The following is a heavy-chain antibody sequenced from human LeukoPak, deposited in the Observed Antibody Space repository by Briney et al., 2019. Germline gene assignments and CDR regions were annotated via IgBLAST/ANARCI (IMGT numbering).Heavy chain of an antibody. V-gene: IGHV1-69*13. CDR2: IIPIFGTA. J-gene: IGHJ3*02. D-gene: IGHD3-16*01. Sequence: SVKVSCKASGGTFSSYAISWVRQAPGQGLEWMGGIIPIFGTANYAQKFQGRVTITADESTSTAYMELSSLRSEDTAVYYCARVQELGDAFDIWGQGTMVTVSS. CDR3: ARVQELGDAFDI. CDR1: GGTFSSYA.